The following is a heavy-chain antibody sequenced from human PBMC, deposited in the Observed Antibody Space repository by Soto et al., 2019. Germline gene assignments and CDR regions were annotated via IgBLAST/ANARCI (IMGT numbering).Heavy chain of an antibody. V-gene: IGHV4-4*07. Sequence: SETLSLTCTVSGGSISSHYWSWIRQPAGKGLEWIGRIYTSVSTNYNPSLKSRVTMSVDTSKNQFSLKLSSVTAADTAVYYCARSPVYSSSWYYFGYWGQGTMFTFS. CDR2: IYTSVST. CDR3: ARSPVYSSSWYYFGY. D-gene: IGHD6-13*01. CDR1: GGSISSHY. J-gene: IGHJ4*02.